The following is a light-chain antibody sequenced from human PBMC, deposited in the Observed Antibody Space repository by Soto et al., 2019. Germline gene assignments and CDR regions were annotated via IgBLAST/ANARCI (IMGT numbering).Light chain of an antibody. CDR3: MQALQTPWT. J-gene: IGKJ1*01. CDR1: QSLLHSNGYNC. V-gene: IGKV2-28*01. CDR2: LGS. Sequence: DIVMTQSPLSLPVTPGESASISCRSSQSLLHSNGYNCLDWYLQKPGQSPQLLIYLGSNRAPGVPDRLSGSGSGTDFTLKISRVEAGDVGVYYCMQALQTPWTCGQGTKGDIK.